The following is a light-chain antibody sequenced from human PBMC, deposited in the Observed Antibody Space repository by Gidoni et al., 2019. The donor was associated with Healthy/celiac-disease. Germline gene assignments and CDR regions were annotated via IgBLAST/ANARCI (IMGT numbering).Light chain of an antibody. CDR3: QQYGSSPLT. CDR2: DAS. V-gene: IGKV3-20*01. Sequence: EIVFTQSPGTLSLSPGERATLSCRASQSITSNYLAWYQQKPGQAPRLLIYDASSRATGIPDRFSGSGSGTDFTLTITRLEPEDFAVYYCQQYGSSPLTFGGGTKVEIK. J-gene: IGKJ4*01. CDR1: QSITSNY.